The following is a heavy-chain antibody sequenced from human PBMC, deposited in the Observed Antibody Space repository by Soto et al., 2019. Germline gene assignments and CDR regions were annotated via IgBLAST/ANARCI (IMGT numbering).Heavy chain of an antibody. J-gene: IGHJ4*02. Sequence: QVQLQESGPGLVTPLQTLSLTCTVSGGSINGGSYYWSWIRQHPGKGLEWIGYISDSGSTYYNPSLLTRATISVDTSKNQSSLKLNSVTAADTAVYYCARRENYRDTSGYYGFFDYWGQGTLVTVSS. CDR2: ISDSGST. V-gene: IGHV4-31*03. CDR1: GGSINGGSYY. D-gene: IGHD3-22*01. CDR3: ARRENYRDTSGYYGFFDY.